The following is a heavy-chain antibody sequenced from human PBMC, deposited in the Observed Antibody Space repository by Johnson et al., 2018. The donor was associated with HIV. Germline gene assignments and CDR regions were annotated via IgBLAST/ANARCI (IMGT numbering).Heavy chain of an antibody. D-gene: IGHD6-13*01. Sequence: QVQLVESGGGVVQPGGSLRLSCSASGFTFSTFGMHWVRQAPGKGLEWVAFIRYDGSYKYYGDSVKGRFTISRDNSKTTLYLQMNSLRVDDTAVYYCARDKGSWFDDAFDIWGQGTMVTVSS. J-gene: IGHJ3*02. CDR2: IRYDGSYK. CDR3: ARDKGSWFDDAFDI. V-gene: IGHV3-30*02. CDR1: GFTFSTFG.